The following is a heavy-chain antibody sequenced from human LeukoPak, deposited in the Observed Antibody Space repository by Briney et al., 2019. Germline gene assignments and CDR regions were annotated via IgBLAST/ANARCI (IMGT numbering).Heavy chain of an antibody. CDR2: IYTSGST. CDR1: GGSISSYY. V-gene: IGHV4-4*09. D-gene: IGHD2-2*01. J-gene: IGHJ6*03. CDR3: ARRRGYCSSTSCYPYYYYYYYMDV. Sequence: SETLSLTCTVSGGSISSYYWSWIRQPPGKGLEWIGYIYTSGSTNYSPSLKSRVAISVDTSKNQFSLKLSSVTAADTAVYYCARRRGYCSSTSCYPYYYYYYYMDVWGKGTTVTVSS.